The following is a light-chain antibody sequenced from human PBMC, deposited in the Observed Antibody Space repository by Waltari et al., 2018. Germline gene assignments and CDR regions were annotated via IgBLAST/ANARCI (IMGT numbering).Light chain of an antibody. CDR2: DAS. Sequence: VLTQSPANLSLSPGERATLSCRASQSVSKYLAWYQQKPGQAPRLLIFDASNRATGFPARFSGSGSGTEFSLTISSLEPEDFAVYYCQQRGTYLGLTFGGGTKVDIK. J-gene: IGKJ4*01. CDR1: QSVSKY. V-gene: IGKV3-11*01. CDR3: QQRGTYLGLT.